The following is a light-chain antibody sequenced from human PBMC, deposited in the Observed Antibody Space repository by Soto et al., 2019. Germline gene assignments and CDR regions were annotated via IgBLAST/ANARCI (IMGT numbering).Light chain of an antibody. Sequence: EIVMTQSPPSLSVTPGEPASISCRSSQSLLHSNGFQYLDWYLQKPGQSPQLLIYLGFNRASGVPDRFSGSGSGTDFTLKISRVEAEDVGIYFCMQPLEATWTFGQGTKV. CDR1: QSLLHSNGFQY. J-gene: IGKJ1*01. CDR3: MQPLEATWT. CDR2: LGF. V-gene: IGKV2-28*01.